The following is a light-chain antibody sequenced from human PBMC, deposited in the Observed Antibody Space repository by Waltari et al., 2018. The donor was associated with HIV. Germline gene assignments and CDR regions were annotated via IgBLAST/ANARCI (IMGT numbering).Light chain of an antibody. CDR3: LNNNYDPWT. V-gene: IGKV1-17*01. Sequence: DIQMTQSPSSLSASVGDRVTITCRASKNIRNDLGWYQQRPGKAPQRLLYDIYKLSAGVPSMFSGNGVGTEFTLTIYSLQPDDLATYCCLNNNYDPWTFSHGTKVEIK. CDR1: KNIRND. CDR2: DIY. J-gene: IGKJ1*01.